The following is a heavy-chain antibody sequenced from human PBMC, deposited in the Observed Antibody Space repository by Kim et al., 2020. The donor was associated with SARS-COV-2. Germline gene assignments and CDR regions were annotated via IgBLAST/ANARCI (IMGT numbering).Heavy chain of an antibody. V-gene: IGHV4-59*01. D-gene: IGHD4-17*01. CDR2: IYYSGST. J-gene: IGHJ3*02. CDR1: GGSISSYY. CDR3: AADYGGNLRDDAFDI. Sequence: SETLSLTCTVSGGSISSYYWSWIRQPPGKGLEWIGYIYYSGSTNYNPSLKSRVTISVDTSKNQFSLKLSSVTAADTAVYYCAADYGGNLRDDAFDIWGQGTMVTVSS.